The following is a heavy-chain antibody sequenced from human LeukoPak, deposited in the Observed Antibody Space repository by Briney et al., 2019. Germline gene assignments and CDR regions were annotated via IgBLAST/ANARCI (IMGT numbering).Heavy chain of an antibody. CDR1: GVIFSNFA. CDR3: ATPSRTEDGDYGVC. Sequence: VASVKVSCKASGVIFSNFAFNWVRQAPGQGLEWMGRIIPILDLAHFTQKFQGRLTITADKSTNTGYMELSSLTAEDTAVYYCATPSRTEDGDYGVCWGQGTLVTVSS. V-gene: IGHV1-69*04. D-gene: IGHD4-17*01. J-gene: IGHJ4*02. CDR2: IIPILDLA.